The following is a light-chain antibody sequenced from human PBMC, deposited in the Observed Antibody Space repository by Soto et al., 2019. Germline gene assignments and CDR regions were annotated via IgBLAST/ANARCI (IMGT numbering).Light chain of an antibody. CDR3: QQYNNWPLT. CDR2: GAS. V-gene: IGKV3D-15*01. Sequence: EIAMTQSPATLSVSPGERATLSCRASQSVSSNLAWYQQKPGQAPRLLIYGASSRDTGIPARFSGSGSGTEFTLTISSLQSEDFAVYHCQQYNNWPLTFGGGTKVEIK. J-gene: IGKJ4*01. CDR1: QSVSSN.